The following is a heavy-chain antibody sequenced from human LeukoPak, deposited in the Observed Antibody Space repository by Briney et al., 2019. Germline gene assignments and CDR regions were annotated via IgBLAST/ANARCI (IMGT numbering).Heavy chain of an antibody. V-gene: IGHV3-23*01. J-gene: IGHJ4*02. CDR1: GFTFSSYW. Sequence: GGSLRLSCAASGFTFSSYWMSWVRQAPGKGLEWVSAISGSGGSTYYADSVKGRFTISRDNSKNTLYLQMNSLRAEDTAVYYCAKDVGGYSWIRFDYWGQGTLVTVSS. D-gene: IGHD5-18*01. CDR3: AKDVGGYSWIRFDY. CDR2: ISGSGGST.